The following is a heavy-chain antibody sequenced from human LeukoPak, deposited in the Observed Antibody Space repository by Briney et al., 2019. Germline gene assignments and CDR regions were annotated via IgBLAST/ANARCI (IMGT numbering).Heavy chain of an antibody. CDR3: ARQGTISAFDF. CDR1: IGSFSGHY. D-gene: IGHD3-3*01. V-gene: IGHV4-34*01. CDR2: INHVGDT. Sequence: PSETLSLKCAVYIGSFSGHYWSWIRQAPGKGLEWIGEINHVGDTNYNPSLKSRVVISVDTSKNQFSLRMTSLTAADTAVYYCARQGTISAFDFWGQGTPVTVSS. J-gene: IGHJ4*02.